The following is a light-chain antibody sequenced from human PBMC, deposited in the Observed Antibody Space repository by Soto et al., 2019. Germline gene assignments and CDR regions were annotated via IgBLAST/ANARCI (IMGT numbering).Light chain of an antibody. Sequence: EIVMTLSPATLSVSPGESATLSCRATQSVSSNLAWYQQKPGQAPSLLIYASFTIATFIPATFSGSGSGTELTLTISSLQSVDFAVYFCLQYNNWPLTFGGGTKVEIK. J-gene: IGKJ4*01. CDR2: ASF. CDR3: LQYNNWPLT. V-gene: IGKV3-15*01. CDR1: QSVSSN.